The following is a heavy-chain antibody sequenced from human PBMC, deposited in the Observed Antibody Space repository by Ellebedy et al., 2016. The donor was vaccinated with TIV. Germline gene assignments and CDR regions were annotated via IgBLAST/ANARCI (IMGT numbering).Heavy chain of an antibody. V-gene: IGHV4-39*01. J-gene: IGHJ3*02. CDR3: PRQGAGGRAFDI. Sequence: MPSETLSLTCTVSGGSFSSSTYYRGWIRQPPGKGLEWIGSFYSSGSTYYNPSLQSRVTISVDTSKNQFSLKLSSVTAADTAVYFCPRQGAGGRAFDIWGQGTMVTVSS. CDR1: GGSFSSSTYY. D-gene: IGHD3-10*01. CDR2: FYSSGST.